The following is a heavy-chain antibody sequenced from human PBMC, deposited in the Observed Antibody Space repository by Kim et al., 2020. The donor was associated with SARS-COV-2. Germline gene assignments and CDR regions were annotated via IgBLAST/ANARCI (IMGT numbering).Heavy chain of an antibody. J-gene: IGHJ4*02. V-gene: IGHV3-72*01. Sequence: GGSLRLSCVASGFTFSDHYMDWVRQAPGKGLEWVARIRNKRNRYTTEYAASVKARFIISSDDSNNSLYLQMTSLKNEDTAVYSGARVTVWNDDYSGLDYWGRGTLVTVSS. CDR1: GFTFSDHY. D-gene: IGHD3-16*01. CDR3: ARVTVWNDDYSGLDY. CDR2: IRNKRNRYTT.